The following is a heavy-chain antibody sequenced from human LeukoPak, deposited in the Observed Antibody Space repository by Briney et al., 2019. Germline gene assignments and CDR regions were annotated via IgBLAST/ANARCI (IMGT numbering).Heavy chain of an antibody. V-gene: IGHV4-39*01. CDR2: IYYSGST. CDR1: GGSISSSSYY. J-gene: IGHJ4*02. Sequence: PSETLSLTCTVSGGSISSSSYYWGWIRQPPGKGLEWIGSIYYSGSTYYNPSLKSRVTISVDTSKNQFSLKLSSVTAADTAVYYCASHLGSPRQLPTPFSDYWGQGTLVTVSS. CDR3: ASHLGSPRQLPTPFSDY. D-gene: IGHD2-2*01.